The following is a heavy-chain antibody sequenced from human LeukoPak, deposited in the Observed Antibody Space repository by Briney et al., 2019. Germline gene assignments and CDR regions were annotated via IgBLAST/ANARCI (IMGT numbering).Heavy chain of an antibody. Sequence: SVKVSCKASGGTFSSYAISWVRQAPGQGLEWMGGIIPIFGTANYAQKFQGRVTITTDESTSTAYMGLSSLRSEDTAVYYCASRFPAAGAFDIWGQGTMVTVSS. D-gene: IGHD3-3*01. V-gene: IGHV1-69*05. J-gene: IGHJ3*02. CDR2: IIPIFGTA. CDR3: ASRFPAAGAFDI. CDR1: GGTFSSYA.